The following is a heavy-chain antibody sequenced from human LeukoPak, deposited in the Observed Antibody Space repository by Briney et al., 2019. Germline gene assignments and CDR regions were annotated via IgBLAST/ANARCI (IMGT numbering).Heavy chain of an antibody. Sequence: ASVSVSFTGSGYALTGNYMNWGRQARGQGGGGMGWIKANSGGRKYTKKFQGRVKITRDTFISTAYMELSRLRSDDTAVYYCARDTGSADYWCQGTLVTVSS. CDR2: IKANSGGR. CDR3: ARDTGSADY. V-gene: IGHV1-2*02. J-gene: IGHJ4*02. CDR1: GYALTGNY. D-gene: IGHD3-10*01.